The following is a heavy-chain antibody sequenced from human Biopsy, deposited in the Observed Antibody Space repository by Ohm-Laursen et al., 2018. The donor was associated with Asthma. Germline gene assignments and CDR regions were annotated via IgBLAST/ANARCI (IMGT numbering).Heavy chain of an antibody. CDR2: ISYDGRST. D-gene: IGHD2-21*02. J-gene: IGHJ6*02. CDR3: ARGGLHYYEYYGMDV. Sequence: SLRLSCAAFGFTFDNYTMHWVRQAPGKGLEWVTIISYDGRSTYYADSVEGRFTISRDNSKNTLFLQMSSLRPEGTAVYYCARGGLHYYEYYGMDVWGQGTTVTVSS. CDR1: GFTFDNYT. V-gene: IGHV3-30*04.